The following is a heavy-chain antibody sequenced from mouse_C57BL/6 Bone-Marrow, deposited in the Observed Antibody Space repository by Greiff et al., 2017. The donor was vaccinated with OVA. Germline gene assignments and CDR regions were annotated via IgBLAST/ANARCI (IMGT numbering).Heavy chain of an antibody. V-gene: IGHV14-3*01. J-gene: IGHJ3*01. CDR2: IDPENGNT. CDR3: ARWGLFAD. Sequence: EVMLQQSVAELVRPGASVKLSCKASGFTFKNTYMHWVKQRPEQGLEWIGRIDPENGNTNYATKFQGKATITADTSSSTAYLQLSSLTSEDTALYYCARWGLFADWGKGTLVTVSA. CDR1: GFTFKNTY.